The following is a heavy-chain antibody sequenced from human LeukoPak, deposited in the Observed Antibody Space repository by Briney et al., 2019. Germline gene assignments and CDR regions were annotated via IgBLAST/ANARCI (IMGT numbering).Heavy chain of an antibody. D-gene: IGHD3-3*01. V-gene: IGHV3-33*06. Sequence: GGSLRLPCAASGFTFNTHGMHWVRQAPGKGLEWVAAIWFDGSVKHYSDAVKGRFTISRDNSLNTLYLQMNSLRVEDTAIYYCAKDTAVQFLEPAFWGQGTLVTVSS. CDR3: AKDTAVQFLEPAF. J-gene: IGHJ4*02. CDR1: GFTFNTHG. CDR2: IWFDGSVK.